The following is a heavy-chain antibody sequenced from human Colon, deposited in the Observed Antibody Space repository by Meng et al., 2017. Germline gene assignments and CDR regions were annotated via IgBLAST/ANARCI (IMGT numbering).Heavy chain of an antibody. V-gene: IGHV3-33*01. CDR1: GFTFSSYG. CDR3: ARAQYYYDSSGYWTPYYFDY. D-gene: IGHD3-22*01. CDR2: IWYDGSNK. J-gene: IGHJ4*02. Sequence: GESPKISCAASGFTFSSYGMHWVRQAPGKGLEWVAVIWYDGSNKYYADSVKGRFTISRDNSKNTLYLQMNSLRAEDTAVYYCARAQYYYDSSGYWTPYYFDYWGQGTLVTVSS.